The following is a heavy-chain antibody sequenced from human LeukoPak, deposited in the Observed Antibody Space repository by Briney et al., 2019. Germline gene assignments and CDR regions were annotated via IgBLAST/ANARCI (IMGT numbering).Heavy chain of an antibody. CDR3: TTMAEAIDY. CDR1: GFTFGDYV. CDR2: IKSKTDGGTT. Sequence: GGSLRLSCTASGFTFGDYVMSWFRQAPGKGLEWVGRIKSKTDGGTTDYAAPVKGRFTISRDDSKNTLYLQMNSLKTEDTAVYYCTTMAEAIDYWGQGTLVTVSS. D-gene: IGHD5-24*01. J-gene: IGHJ4*02. V-gene: IGHV3-15*01.